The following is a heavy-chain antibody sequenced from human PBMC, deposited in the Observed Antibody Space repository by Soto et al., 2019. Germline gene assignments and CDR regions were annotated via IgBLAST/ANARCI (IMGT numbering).Heavy chain of an antibody. CDR3: ARSADTIFGVVTTYYNGMDV. CDR1: AYTFTSYG. D-gene: IGHD3-3*01. Sequence: QVQLVQSGAEVKKPGASVKVSCKASAYTFTSYGISWVRQAPGQGLEWMGWISAYNGNTNYPQKLQGRVTMTTDTSTSTAYMELRSLRSDDTAVYYCARSADTIFGVVTTYYNGMDVWGQGTTVTVSS. V-gene: IGHV1-18*01. J-gene: IGHJ6*02. CDR2: ISAYNGNT.